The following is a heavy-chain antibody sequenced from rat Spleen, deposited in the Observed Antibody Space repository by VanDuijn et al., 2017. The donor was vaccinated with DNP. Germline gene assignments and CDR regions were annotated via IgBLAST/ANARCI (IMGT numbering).Heavy chain of an antibody. V-gene: IGHV4-2*01. CDR1: GFNFNDYW. J-gene: IGHJ2*01. D-gene: IGHD4-3*01. Sequence: EVQLVESGGGLVQPGRSLKLSCVASGFNFNDYWMGWVRQAPGQGLEWIGQINKDSRTIKYSPSLKEKLTISRDNAQKILYLQMTKLGSEDTAIYYCVRERFGVDFWGQGVMVTVSS. CDR3: VRERFGVDF. CDR2: INKDSRTI.